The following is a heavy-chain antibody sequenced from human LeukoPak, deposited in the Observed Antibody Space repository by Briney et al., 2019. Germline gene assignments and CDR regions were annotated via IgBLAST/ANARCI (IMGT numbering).Heavy chain of an antibody. CDR2: ISRTSAHI. CDR1: GFSFNTYS. J-gene: IGHJ3*02. Sequence: GGSVRLSCAASGFSFNTYSMNWVRQAPGKGLEWVSSISRTSAHIFYADSAKSRLSISRDNAKNSLYLQMNSLRVEDTAVYYCTSRYCSTSNCYSFDNWGQGTMVTVSS. CDR3: TSRYCSTSNCYSFDN. D-gene: IGHD2-2*01. V-gene: IGHV3-21*01.